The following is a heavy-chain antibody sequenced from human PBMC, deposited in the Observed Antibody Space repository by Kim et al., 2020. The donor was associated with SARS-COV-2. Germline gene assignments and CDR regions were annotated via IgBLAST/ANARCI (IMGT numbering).Heavy chain of an antibody. CDR3: ASSTTKEDALDI. Sequence: SVKVSCKASAGDFSAYAFSWVRKDPGQGIEWVGGFIPLLGSTDCAQKFQGRVTSTADEPTSKTYIELISLRSDDTAVYYCASSTTKEDALDIWGQGTMVTFSS. V-gene: IGHV1-69*13. CDR1: AGDFSAYA. CDR2: FIPLLGST. D-gene: IGHD2-2*01. J-gene: IGHJ3*02.